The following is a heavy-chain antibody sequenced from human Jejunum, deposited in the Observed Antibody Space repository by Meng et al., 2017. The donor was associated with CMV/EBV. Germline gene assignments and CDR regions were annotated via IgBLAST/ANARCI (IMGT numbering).Heavy chain of an antibody. Sequence: LTCAVSGASFSSDVWWSWVRQPPGKGLEWIGEMHHGGTTTYNPSLESRVTISLDESKTEFSLKLSSPTAADTAVYYCGRNGYYSVDYWGQGALVTVSS. V-gene: IGHV4-4*02. J-gene: IGHJ4*02. CDR3: GRNGYYSVDY. D-gene: IGHD3-22*01. CDR1: GASFSSDVW. CDR2: MHHGGTT.